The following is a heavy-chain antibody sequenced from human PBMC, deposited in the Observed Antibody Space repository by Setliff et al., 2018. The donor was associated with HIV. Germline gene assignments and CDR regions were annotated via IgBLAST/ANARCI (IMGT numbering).Heavy chain of an antibody. D-gene: IGHD3-10*01. J-gene: IGHJ4*02. CDR3: ARASSEGYYGSGSPVYFDY. V-gene: IGHV4-59*01. CDR2: IYYSGST. Sequence: SETLSLTCTVSGSLTSYYWSWIRQSPGKGLEWIGYIYYSGSTNYNPSLNSRVTISVDTSKNLFSLKMTSVTAADAAVYYCARASSEGYYGSGSPVYFDYWGQGTLVTVSS. CDR1: GSLTSYY.